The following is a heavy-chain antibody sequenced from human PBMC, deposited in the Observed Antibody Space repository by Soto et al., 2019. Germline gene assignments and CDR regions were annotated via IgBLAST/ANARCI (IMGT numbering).Heavy chain of an antibody. V-gene: IGHV3-30*18. CDR1: GFTFSSDG. Sequence: HPGGSLRLSCAASGFTFSSDGMHWVRQAPGKGLEWVAVISYDGRYQYYVDSVKGRFTISRDNSKNTVYLQMNSLRAEDTAVYYCAKDEISKTIRGDAFNFWGQGTMVTVSS. D-gene: IGHD1-7*01. J-gene: IGHJ3*01. CDR3: AKDEISKTIRGDAFNF. CDR2: ISYDGRYQ.